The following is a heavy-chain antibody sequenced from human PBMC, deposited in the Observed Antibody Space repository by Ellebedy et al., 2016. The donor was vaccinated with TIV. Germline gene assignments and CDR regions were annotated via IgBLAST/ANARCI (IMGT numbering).Heavy chain of an antibody. CDR2: ISKNSGSV. D-gene: IGHD3-10*01. J-gene: IGHJ4*02. Sequence: SLKISCAASGFTFSSYWMSWVRQAPGKGLEWVSGISKNSGSVGYAESVKGRFTIYRDNAKNSLYLQMNSLRGEDTSVDYCARSYYGSGSPDYWGQGTLVTVSS. CDR3: ARSYYGSGSPDY. V-gene: IGHV3-9*01. CDR1: GFTFSSYW.